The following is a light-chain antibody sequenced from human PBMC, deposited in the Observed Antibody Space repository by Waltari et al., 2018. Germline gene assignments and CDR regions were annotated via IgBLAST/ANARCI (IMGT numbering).Light chain of an antibody. CDR3: HSRDASGVAGS. CDR2: YKN. Sequence: SSELTQDPAVSVAMGQTVRITCQGDSLRSYSASWYQQSPGPAPILVIYYKNNRPSGVPDRFSGSSSHNTGSLTITGAQAEDEASYYCHSRDASGVAGSFGGGTKLTVL. V-gene: IGLV3-19*01. J-gene: IGLJ2*01. CDR1: SLRSYS.